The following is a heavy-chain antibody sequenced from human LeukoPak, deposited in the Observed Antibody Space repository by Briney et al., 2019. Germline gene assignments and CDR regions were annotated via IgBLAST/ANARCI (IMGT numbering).Heavy chain of an antibody. CDR1: GXXFXXSA. CDR3: AKAYPTPRGVNFDY. Sequence: GGSLRLSCAAXGXXFXXSAXXXXXXAXGXXLXXLXXXNGGGXATYYADSVTGRFTISSDTSQNTLYLQMNSLRTEDTAVYYCAKAYPTPRGVNFDYWGQGTLVTVSS. J-gene: IGHJ4*02. D-gene: IGHD3-10*01. CDR2: XNGGGXAT. V-gene: IGHV3-23*01.